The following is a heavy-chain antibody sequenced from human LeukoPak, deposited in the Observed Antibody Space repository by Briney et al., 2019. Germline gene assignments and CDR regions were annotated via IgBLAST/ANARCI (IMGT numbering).Heavy chain of an antibody. J-gene: IGHJ5*02. V-gene: IGHV1-2*02. D-gene: IGHD3-10*01. CDR3: ARAPRGSGSYYNVKDPWFDP. CDR2: INPNSGGT. Sequence: ASVKLSCTASGYTFTGYYMHWVRQAPGQGLEWMGWINPNSGGTNYAQKFQGRVTITRDTSISTAYMEMSRLRSDDTAVYYCARAPRGSGSYYNVKDPWFDPWGQGTLVTVSS. CDR1: GYTFTGYY.